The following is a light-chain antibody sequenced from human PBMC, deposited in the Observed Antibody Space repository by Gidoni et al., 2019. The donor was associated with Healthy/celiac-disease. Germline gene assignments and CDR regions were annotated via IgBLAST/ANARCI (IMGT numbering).Light chain of an antibody. J-gene: IGLJ2*01. V-gene: IGLV3-19*01. CDR2: GKN. CDR3: NSRDSSGNHLDVV. CDR1: SLRSYY. Sequence: SSELTQDPAVSVALGQTVRITCKGDSLRSYYASWYQQKPGQAPVLVIYGKNNRPSGIPDRFSGSSSGNTASLTITGAQAEDEADYYCNSRDSSGNHLDVVFGGGTKLTVL.